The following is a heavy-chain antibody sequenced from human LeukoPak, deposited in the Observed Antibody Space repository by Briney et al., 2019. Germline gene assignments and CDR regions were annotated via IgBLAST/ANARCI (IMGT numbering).Heavy chain of an antibody. CDR3: ARDNSAERGQQLAN. Sequence: PGGSLRLSCAAPGFTFSRDWMSWVRQAPGKGLKYIANIKEDGMEKYNVHPVKGRFTISRDNAKNSLFLQMNRLRVEDTAVYYCARDNSAERGQQLANWGQGTLVTVSS. J-gene: IGHJ4*02. CDR1: GFTFSRDW. D-gene: IGHD6-13*01. V-gene: IGHV3-7*04. CDR2: IKEDGMEK.